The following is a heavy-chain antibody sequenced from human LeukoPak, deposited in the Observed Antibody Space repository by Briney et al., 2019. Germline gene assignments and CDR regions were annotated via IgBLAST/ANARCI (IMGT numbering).Heavy chain of an antibody. CDR1: GFTFDDYA. CDR2: IRWNSGSI. Sequence: GRSLRLSCGAFGFTFDDYAMHWVRQAPGKGLEWVSGIRWNSGSIGYADSVKGRFTISRDNAKNSLYLQMNSLRAEDTALYYCAKAPFIVGATGGFDYWGQGTLVTVSS. J-gene: IGHJ4*02. D-gene: IGHD1-26*01. V-gene: IGHV3-9*01. CDR3: AKAPFIVGATGGFDY.